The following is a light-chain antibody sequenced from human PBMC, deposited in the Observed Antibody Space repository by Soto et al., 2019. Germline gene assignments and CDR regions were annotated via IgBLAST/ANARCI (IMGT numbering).Light chain of an antibody. Sequence: DIQMTQSPSSLSASVGDRVTISCRASQGVSNYLIWYQQRQGRAPKLLIYAASNLVSGVPSRCSGSGSGTNFTLTISSLQPEDFATYYCQQSYTTPHTFGQGTKLE. CDR1: QGVSNY. J-gene: IGKJ2*01. CDR2: AAS. V-gene: IGKV1-39*01. CDR3: QQSYTTPHT.